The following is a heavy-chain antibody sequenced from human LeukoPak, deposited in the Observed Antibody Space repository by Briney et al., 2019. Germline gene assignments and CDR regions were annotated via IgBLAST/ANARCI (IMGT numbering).Heavy chain of an antibody. CDR3: ARAPSEIGGYYPEYFRH. CDR2: IKSDGGT. J-gene: IGHJ1*01. D-gene: IGHD3-22*01. CDR1: GFTFSNYW. V-gene: IGHV3-74*01. Sequence: GGSLRLSCAASGFTFSNYWMSWVRQAPGKGLVWVSRIKSDGGTNYADSVKGRFTISRDNAKKTVSLQMNSLRPEDTGVYYCARAPSEIGGYYPEYFRHWGQGTLVTVSS.